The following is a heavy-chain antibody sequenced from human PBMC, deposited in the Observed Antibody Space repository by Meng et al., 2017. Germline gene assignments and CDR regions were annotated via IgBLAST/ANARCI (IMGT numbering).Heavy chain of an antibody. J-gene: IGHJ4*02. D-gene: IGHD1-26*01. CDR3: ARRGSDYIYDY. CDR1: GYTFTSFD. CDR2: VNPSSGNA. Sequence: QVQLVQSGAEVKKPGASVKVSCKASGYTFTSFDFNWLRQATGQGLEWMGWVNPSSGNAGYAQKFQGRVTMTRDTSTTTVYMELSSLTSDDTAVYYCARRGSDYIYDYWGQGTLVTVSS. V-gene: IGHV1-8*01.